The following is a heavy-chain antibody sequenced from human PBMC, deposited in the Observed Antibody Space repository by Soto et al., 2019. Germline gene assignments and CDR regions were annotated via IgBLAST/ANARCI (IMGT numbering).Heavy chain of an antibody. J-gene: IGHJ6*02. CDR2: IWYDGSNK. D-gene: IGHD3-16*01. Sequence: QVQLVESGGGVVQPGRSLRLSCAASGFTFSLYGMHWVRQAPGKGLEWVAVIWYDGSNKFYADSVKGRFTISRDNSKNTLYLQMNSLRDEDRAVYYCARGLRGISFYGMDVWGQGTTVIVSS. V-gene: IGHV3-33*01. CDR3: ARGLRGISFYGMDV. CDR1: GFTFSLYG.